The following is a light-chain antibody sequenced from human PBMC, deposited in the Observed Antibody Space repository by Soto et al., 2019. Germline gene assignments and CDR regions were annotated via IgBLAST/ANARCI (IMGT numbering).Light chain of an antibody. J-gene: IGLJ1*01. V-gene: IGLV2-14*01. CDR2: EVS. CDR3: SSYTTSSTYV. Sequence: QSVLTQPASVSGSPGQSITISCTGTSNDVGAYNYVSWYQQHLGKAPKLMIYEVSNRPSGISNRFSASKSGNAASLTISGLQAEDEADYYCSSYTTSSTYVFGTGTKVTVL. CDR1: SNDVGAYNY.